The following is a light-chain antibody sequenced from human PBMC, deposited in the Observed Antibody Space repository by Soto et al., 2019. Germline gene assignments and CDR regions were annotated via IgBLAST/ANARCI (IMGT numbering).Light chain of an antibody. CDR1: SSDVGGYNY. CDR2: DVG. CDR3: SSYTSSSIDVL. Sequence: QSALTQPASVSGSPGQSITISCSGTSSDVGGYNYVSWYQQHPGKAPKLMIYDVGNRPSGVSNRFSGSKSGNTASLTISGLQAEDEADYYCSSYTSSSIDVLFGGGTQLTVL. J-gene: IGLJ2*01. V-gene: IGLV2-14*01.